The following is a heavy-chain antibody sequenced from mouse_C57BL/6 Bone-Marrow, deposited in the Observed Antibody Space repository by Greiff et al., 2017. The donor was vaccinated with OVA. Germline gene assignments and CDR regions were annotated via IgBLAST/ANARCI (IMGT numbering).Heavy chain of an antibody. V-gene: IGHV1-59*01. CDR1: GYTFTSYW. CDR2: IDPSDSYT. Sequence: QVQLQQPGAELVRPGTSVKLSCKASGYTFTSYWMHWVKQRPGQGLEWIGVIDPSDSYTNYNQKFKGKATLTVDTSSSTAYMQLSSLTSEDSAVYYCARRGDYWGQGTLVTVSA. J-gene: IGHJ3*01. CDR3: ARRGDY.